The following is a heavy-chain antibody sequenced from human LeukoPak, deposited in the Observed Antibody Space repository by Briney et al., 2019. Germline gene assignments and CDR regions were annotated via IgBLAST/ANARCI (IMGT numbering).Heavy chain of an antibody. CDR2: ISSSSGTI. CDR3: ARETPTSRAFDI. V-gene: IGHV3-48*01. CDR1: GFTFSSHS. D-gene: IGHD1-1*01. Sequence: GGSLRLSCAASGFTFSSHSMNWVRQAPGKGLEWVSYISSSSGTIYYGDSVKGRFTISRDNVKKSLYLQMNSLRAEDTAVYYCARETPTSRAFDIWGQGTMVTVSS. J-gene: IGHJ3*02.